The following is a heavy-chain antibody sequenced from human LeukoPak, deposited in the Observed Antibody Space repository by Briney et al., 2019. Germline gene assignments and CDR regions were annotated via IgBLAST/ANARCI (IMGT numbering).Heavy chain of an antibody. CDR2: IYYSGST. CDR1: GGSISSGGYY. V-gene: IGHV4-31*03. J-gene: IGHJ4*02. CDR3: ARASSGYYYDY. Sequence: NPSQTLSLTCTVSGGSISSGGYYWSWIRQNPGKGLEWIGYIYYSGSTYYNPSLKSRVTISVDTSKNQFSLKLSSVTAADTAVYYCARASSGYYYDYWGQGTPVTVSS. D-gene: IGHD3-22*01.